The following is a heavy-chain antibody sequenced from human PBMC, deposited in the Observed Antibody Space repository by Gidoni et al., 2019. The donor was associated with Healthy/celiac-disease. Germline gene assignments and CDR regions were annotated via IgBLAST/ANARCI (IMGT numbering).Heavy chain of an antibody. CDR2: ISSSSSTI. CDR1: GFTFSSYS. Sequence: EVQLVESGGGLVQPGGSLRLSCAASGFTFSSYSMNWVRQAPGKGLEWVSYISSSSSTIYYADSVKGRFTISRDNAKNSLYLQMNSLRDEDTAVYYCARDVNYYYDSSGYYSSFGYYGMDVWGQGTTVTVSS. D-gene: IGHD3-22*01. CDR3: ARDVNYYYDSSGYYSSFGYYGMDV. V-gene: IGHV3-48*02. J-gene: IGHJ6*02.